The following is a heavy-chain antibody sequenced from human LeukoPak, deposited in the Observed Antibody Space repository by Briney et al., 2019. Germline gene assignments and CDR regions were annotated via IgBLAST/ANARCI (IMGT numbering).Heavy chain of an antibody. CDR2: INTNTGNP. V-gene: IGHV7-4-1*02. CDR3: ARTTEGGYTYDYFYYYYMDV. D-gene: IGHD5-18*01. Sequence: GASVKVSCKASGYTFTSYAIHWVRQAPGQGLEWMGWINTNTGNPTYAQGFTGRFVFSLDTSVSTAYLQISSLQTEDTAVYYCARTTEGGYTYDYFYYYYMDVWGKGTTVTISS. CDR1: GYTFTSYA. J-gene: IGHJ6*03.